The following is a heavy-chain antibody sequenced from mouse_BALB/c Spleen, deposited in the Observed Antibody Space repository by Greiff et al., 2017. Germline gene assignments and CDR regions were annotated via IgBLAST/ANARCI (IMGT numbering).Heavy chain of an antibody. Sequence: EVKLVESGGGLVQPGGSRKLSCAVSGFTFSSFGMHWVRQAPEKGLEWVAYISSGSSTIYYADTVKGRFTISRDNPKNTLFLQMTSLRSEDTAMYYCARWSDYAMDYWGQGTSVTVSS. V-gene: IGHV5-17*02. CDR3: ARWSDYAMDY. CDR1: GFTFSSFG. CDR2: ISSGSSTI. J-gene: IGHJ4*01.